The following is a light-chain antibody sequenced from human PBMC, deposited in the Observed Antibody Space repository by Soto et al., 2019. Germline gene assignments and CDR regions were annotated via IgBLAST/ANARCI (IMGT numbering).Light chain of an antibody. J-gene: IGKJ1*01. CDR1: QSVSSSY. V-gene: IGKV3-20*01. CDR2: GAS. Sequence: EIVLTQSPGTLSLSPGERATLSCRASQSVSSSYLAWYQQKPGQAPRPLIYGASSRATGIPDRFSGSGSGTDFTLTISRLEPEDFAVYYCQQYGSSTTFGQGTKVDIK. CDR3: QQYGSSTT.